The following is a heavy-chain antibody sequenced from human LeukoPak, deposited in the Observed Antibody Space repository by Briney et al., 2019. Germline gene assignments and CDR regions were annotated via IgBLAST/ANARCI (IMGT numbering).Heavy chain of an antibody. CDR2: IYHSGST. Sequence: SETLSLTCTVSGYSISSGTYWDWIRQPPGKGLEWIGTIYHSGSTYYNPSLKSRVTISVDTSKNQFSLKLSSVTAADTAVFYCARDSGERGSGSYLIAYWGQGTLVTVSS. J-gene: IGHJ4*02. CDR1: GYSISSGTY. D-gene: IGHD3-10*01. CDR3: ARDSGERGSGSYLIAY. V-gene: IGHV4-38-2*02.